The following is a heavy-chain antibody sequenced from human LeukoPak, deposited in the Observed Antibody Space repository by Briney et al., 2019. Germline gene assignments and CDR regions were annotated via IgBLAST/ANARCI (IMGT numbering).Heavy chain of an antibody. J-gene: IGHJ3*02. CDR1: GYSFTSYW. D-gene: IGHD3-10*01. Sequence: GESLKISCKGSGYSFTSYWIGWVRQTPGKGLEWMGIIYPGDSDTRYSPSFQGQVTISADKSISTAYLQWSSLKASDTAMYYCARHSFSGAWAFDIWGQGTMVTVSS. CDR3: ARHSFSGAWAFDI. V-gene: IGHV5-51*01. CDR2: IYPGDSDT.